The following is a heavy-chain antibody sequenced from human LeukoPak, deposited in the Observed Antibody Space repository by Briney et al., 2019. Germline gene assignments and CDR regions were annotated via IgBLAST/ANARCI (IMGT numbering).Heavy chain of an antibody. D-gene: IGHD4/OR15-4a*01. CDR2: INHSGST. J-gene: IGHJ6*02. CDR3: ARGTIAPIDGMDV. CDR1: GGSFSGYY. Sequence: SETLSLTCAVYGGSFSGYYWSWIRQPPGKGLEWIGEINHSGSTNYNPSLKSRVTISVDTSKNQFSLKLSSVTAADTAVYYCARGTIAPIDGMDVWGQGTTVTVSS. V-gene: IGHV4-34*01.